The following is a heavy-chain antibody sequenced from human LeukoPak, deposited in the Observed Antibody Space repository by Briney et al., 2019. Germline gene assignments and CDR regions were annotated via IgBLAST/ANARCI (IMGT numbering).Heavy chain of an antibody. CDR2: IYSGGST. CDR1: GFTVSSNY. Sequence: PGGSLRLSCAASGFTVSSNYMSWVRQAPGKGLEWGSVIYSGGSTYYADSVKGRFTISRHNSKNTLYLQMNSLRAEDTAVYYCARGSRGTMAALDYWGQGTLVTVSS. J-gene: IGHJ4*02. CDR3: ARGSRGTMAALDY. V-gene: IGHV3-53*04. D-gene: IGHD2-15*01.